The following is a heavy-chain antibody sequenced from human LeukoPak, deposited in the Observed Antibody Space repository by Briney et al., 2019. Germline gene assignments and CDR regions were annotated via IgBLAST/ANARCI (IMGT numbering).Heavy chain of an antibody. Sequence: GGSLRLSCAASGFIFSSYAMSWVRQAPGKGLEWVSSISGSGGSTYYADSVKGRFTISRDNSKNTLSLQMNSLRAEDTAVYYCAKGGTVTRSGYFDYWGQGTLVTVSS. J-gene: IGHJ4*02. D-gene: IGHD4-11*01. CDR2: ISGSGGST. CDR3: AKGGTVTRSGYFDY. CDR1: GFIFSSYA. V-gene: IGHV3-23*01.